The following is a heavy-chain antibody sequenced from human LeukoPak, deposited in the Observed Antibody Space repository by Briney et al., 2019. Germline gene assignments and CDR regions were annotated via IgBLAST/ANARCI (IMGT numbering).Heavy chain of an antibody. CDR3: ARVPTTVTTVYFDY. CDR1: GFTFSSYA. J-gene: IGHJ4*02. V-gene: IGHV3-23*01. D-gene: IGHD4-17*01. Sequence: PGGSLRLSCAASGFTFSSYAMSWVRQAPGKGLEWVSTIGGNGGSTYYADSVKGRFTISRDNSKNTLYLQMGSLRAEDMAVYYCARVPTTVTTVYFDYWGQGTLVTVSS. CDR2: IGGNGGST.